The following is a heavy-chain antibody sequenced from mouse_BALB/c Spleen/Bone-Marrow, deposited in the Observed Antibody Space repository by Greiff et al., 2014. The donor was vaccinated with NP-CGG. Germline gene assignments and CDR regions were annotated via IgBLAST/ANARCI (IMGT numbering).Heavy chain of an antibody. D-gene: IGHD2-10*02. V-gene: IGHV14-3*02. J-gene: IGHJ2*01. CDR1: GFNIKDTY. Sequence: VQLQQSGAELVKPGASVKLSCTASGFNIKDTYMHWVKQRPEQGLEWIGRMVPANGNTKYDPKFQGKATITADTSSNTAYLQLTSLTSEDTSVYYCVRYLYGNYFDYWGQGTTLTVSS. CDR2: MVPANGNT. CDR3: VRYLYGNYFDY.